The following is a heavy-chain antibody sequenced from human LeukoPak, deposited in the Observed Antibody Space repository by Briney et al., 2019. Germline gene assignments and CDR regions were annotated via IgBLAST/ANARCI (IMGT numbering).Heavy chain of an antibody. V-gene: IGHV4-4*09. Sequence: SETLSLTCTVSGGSISSYYWSWIWQPPGKGLEWIGYIYSSGSTNYNPSLKSRVTISVDTSKNQFSLKLSSVTAADTAVYYCARHLGYYDSSGYQFDPWGQGTLVTVSS. J-gene: IGHJ5*02. CDR2: IYSSGST. CDR3: ARHLGYYDSSGYQFDP. CDR1: GGSISSYY. D-gene: IGHD3-22*01.